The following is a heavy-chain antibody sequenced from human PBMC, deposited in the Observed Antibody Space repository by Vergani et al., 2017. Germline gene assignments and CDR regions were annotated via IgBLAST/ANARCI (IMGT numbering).Heavy chain of an antibody. CDR2: IYYSGST. CDR3: ARGDSSGWYGY. Sequence: QLQMQESGPGLVKPSATLSLTCSVSGASIRSSNYYWGWFRQPPGKGLEWIASIYYSGSTYYNPSLKSRVTISVDPSKNQSSLKLSSVTAADTAVYYCARGDSSGWYGYWGQGTLVTVSS. V-gene: IGHV4-39*01. D-gene: IGHD6-19*01. J-gene: IGHJ4*02. CDR1: GASIRSSNYY.